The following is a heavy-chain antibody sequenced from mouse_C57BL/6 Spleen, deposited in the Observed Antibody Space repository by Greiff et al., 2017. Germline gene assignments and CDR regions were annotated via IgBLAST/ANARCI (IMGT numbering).Heavy chain of an antibody. D-gene: IGHD6-1*01. CDR1: GFTFSSYG. J-gene: IGHJ4*01. CDR3: ARHRILASMDY. V-gene: IGHV5-6*01. CDR2: ISSGCSYT. Sequence: DVQLVESGRDLVKPGGSLKLSCAASGFTFSSYGMSWVRQTPDKRLEWVAPISSGCSYTCSPDSVKVRFHSASDNAKNTLYWQMSILKAEDTDMYYGARHRILASMDYWGQGTSVTVSA.